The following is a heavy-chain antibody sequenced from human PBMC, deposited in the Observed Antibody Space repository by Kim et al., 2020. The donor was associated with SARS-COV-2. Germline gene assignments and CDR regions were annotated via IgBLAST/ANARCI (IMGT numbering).Heavy chain of an antibody. Sequence: SETLSLTCSVSGGSMSNDGYFWAWVRQPPGKGLERVANIHYNGNRYYNPSLRGRVTISVDTSKNQFSLRVTSVTATDTAIYWCATHKRFADYVDYWGQGTQVTVSS. J-gene: IGHJ4*02. CDR3: ATHKRFADYVDY. CDR2: IHYNGNR. V-gene: IGHV4-39*01. CDR1: GGSMSNDGYF.